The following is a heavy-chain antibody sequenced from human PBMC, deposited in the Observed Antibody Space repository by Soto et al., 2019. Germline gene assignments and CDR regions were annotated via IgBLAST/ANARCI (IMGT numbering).Heavy chain of an antibody. CDR2: IKQDGSEK. Sequence: EVQLVESGGGLVQPGGSLRLSCAASGFTFSSNWMIWVRQAPGKGLEWVAHIKQDGSEKYYVDSVKGRFTISRDNAKNSLYLQMNSLRAEDTAMYHCARAMRGYISGWYTFDYWGQGTLVTVSS. V-gene: IGHV3-7*01. D-gene: IGHD6-19*01. CDR1: GFTFSSNW. CDR3: ARAMRGYISGWYTFDY. J-gene: IGHJ4*02.